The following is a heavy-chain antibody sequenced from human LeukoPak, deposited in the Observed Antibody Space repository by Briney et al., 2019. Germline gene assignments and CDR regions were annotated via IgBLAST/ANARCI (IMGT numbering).Heavy chain of an antibody. Sequence: PVKVSCKASGGTFSSYAISWVRQAPGQGLEWMGGIIPIFGTANYAQKFQGRVTITADESTSTAYMELSSLRSEDTAVYYCARDAPAYCSSTSCSGFDPWGQGTLVTVSS. J-gene: IGHJ5*02. CDR2: IIPIFGTA. CDR3: ARDAPAYCSSTSCSGFDP. CDR1: GGTFSSYA. D-gene: IGHD2-2*01. V-gene: IGHV1-69*13.